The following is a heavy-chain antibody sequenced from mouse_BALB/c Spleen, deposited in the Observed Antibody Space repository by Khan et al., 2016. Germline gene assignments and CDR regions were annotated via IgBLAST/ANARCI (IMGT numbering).Heavy chain of an antibody. J-gene: IGHJ3*01. CDR2: INPSTGYT. CDR3: ARRSYYYGSSDGWFAY. D-gene: IGHD1-1*01. Sequence: QVQLQQSGAELAKPGASVKMSCKASGYTFTDYWMHWVKQRPGQGLEWIGYINPSTGYTEYNQKFKDKATLTADKSSSTAYMQLSSLTSEDSAVDDCARRSYYYGSSDGWFAYWGQGTLVTVSA. CDR1: GYTFTDYW. V-gene: IGHV1-7*01.